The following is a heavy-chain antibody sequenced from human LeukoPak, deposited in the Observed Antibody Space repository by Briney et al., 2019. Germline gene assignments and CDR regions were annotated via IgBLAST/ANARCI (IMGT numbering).Heavy chain of an antibody. Sequence: SETLSLTCTVSGGSISSSSYYWGWIRQPPGKGLEWIGSIYYSGSTYYNPSLNSRLTISIDTSKNQFSLKLRSVTAADTAVYYCARSVRRGFNFDYWGQGTLVIVSS. CDR2: IYYSGST. CDR1: GGSISSSSYY. CDR3: ARSVRRGFNFDY. D-gene: IGHD5-12*01. V-gene: IGHV4-39*01. J-gene: IGHJ4*02.